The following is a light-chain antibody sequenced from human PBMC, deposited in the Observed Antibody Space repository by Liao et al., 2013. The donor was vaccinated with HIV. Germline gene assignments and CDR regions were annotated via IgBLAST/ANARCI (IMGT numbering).Light chain of an antibody. V-gene: IGLV3-1*01. CDR1: KLGDKY. Sequence: SYELTQPPSVSVSPGQTASITCSGDKLGDKYACWYQQKPGQSPVLVIYQDNKRPSGIPERFSGSNSGNTATLTISETQTMDEADYYCQAWDTSTHVFGTGTKVTVL. J-gene: IGLJ1*01. CDR3: QAWDTSTHV. CDR2: QDN.